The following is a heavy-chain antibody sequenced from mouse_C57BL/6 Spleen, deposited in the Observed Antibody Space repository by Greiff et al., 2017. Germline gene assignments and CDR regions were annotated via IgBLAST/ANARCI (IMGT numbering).Heavy chain of an antibody. J-gene: IGHJ4*01. V-gene: IGHV7-3*01. Sequence: EVKLQESGGGLVQPGGSLSLSCAASGFTFTDYYMSWVRQPPGKALEWLGFIRNKANGYTTEYSASVKGRFTISRDNSQSILYLQMNALRAEDSATYYCARWYGAMDYWGQGTSVTVSS. CDR2: IRNKANGYTT. D-gene: IGHD2-10*02. CDR1: GFTFTDYY. CDR3: ARWYGAMDY.